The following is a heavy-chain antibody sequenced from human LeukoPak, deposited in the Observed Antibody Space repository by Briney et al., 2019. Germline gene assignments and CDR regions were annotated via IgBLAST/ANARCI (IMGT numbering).Heavy chain of an antibody. Sequence: PGGSLRLSCAASGFTVSSNYMSWVRQAPGKGLEWVSVIYSGGSTYYADSVKGRFTISRDNAKNSLYLQMNSLRAEDTAVYYCARDSSGWYDKAFDIWGQGTMVTVSS. CDR1: GFTVSSNY. CDR2: IYSGGST. CDR3: ARDSSGWYDKAFDI. D-gene: IGHD6-19*01. J-gene: IGHJ3*02. V-gene: IGHV3-53*01.